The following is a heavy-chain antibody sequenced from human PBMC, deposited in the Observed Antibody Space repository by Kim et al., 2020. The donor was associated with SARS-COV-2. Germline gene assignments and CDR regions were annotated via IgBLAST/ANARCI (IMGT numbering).Heavy chain of an antibody. CDR2: VFYTGAT. D-gene: IGHD2-2*02. J-gene: IGHJ6*02. CDR3: ARAGAAYTRGGMDV. CDR1: GGSVSSGTYY. V-gene: IGHV4-39*01. Sequence: SETLSLTCSVSGGSVSSGTYYWGWIRQAPGKGLEWIGSVFYTGATYYTQSLKSRVTIFADTSRNQFSLKLNSVIATDTGVYFCARAGAAYTRGGMDVWG.